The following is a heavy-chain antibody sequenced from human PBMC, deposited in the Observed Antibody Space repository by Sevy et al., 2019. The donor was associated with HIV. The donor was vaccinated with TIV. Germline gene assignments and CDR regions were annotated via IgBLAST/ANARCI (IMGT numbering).Heavy chain of an antibody. CDR1: GFRFTDYW. Sequence: GGSLRLSCAASGFRFTDYWMSWVRQTPGKGLEWVATIKQDESEKYYVDPVKGRFAISRDNGKNSVSLQMNGLRVEDTALYYCAREVGGFNWRPYYFDSWGQGTLVTVSS. CDR3: AREVGGFNWRPYYFDS. D-gene: IGHD3-16*01. V-gene: IGHV3-7*01. J-gene: IGHJ4*02. CDR2: IKQDESEK.